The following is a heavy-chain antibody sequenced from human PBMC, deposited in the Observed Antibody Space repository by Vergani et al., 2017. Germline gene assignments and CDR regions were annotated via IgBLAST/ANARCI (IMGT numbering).Heavy chain of an antibody. CDR3: ARDRDGMDV. CDR2: IYSGGST. Sequence: VQLQESGPGLVKPSQTLSLTCTVSGGSISSGDYYWSWIRQPPGKGLEWVSVIYSGGSTYYADSVKGRFTISRHNSKNTLYLQMNSLRAEDTAVYYCARDRDGMDVWGQGTTVTVSS. D-gene: IGHD3-10*01. J-gene: IGHJ6*02. V-gene: IGHV3-53*04. CDR1: GGSISSGDYY.